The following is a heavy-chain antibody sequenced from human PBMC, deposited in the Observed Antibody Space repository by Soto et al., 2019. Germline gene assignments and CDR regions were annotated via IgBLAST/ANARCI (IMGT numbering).Heavy chain of an antibody. CDR3: ARGYYDSSGYYWVFDY. V-gene: IGHV3-48*01. Sequence: PGGSLSLSCAASGFTFSSYAMHWVRQAPGKGLEWVSYISSSSTIYYADSVKGRFTISRDNAKNSLYLQMNSLRAEDTAVYYCARGYYDSSGYYWVFDYWGQGTLVTVSS. CDR1: GFTFSSYA. CDR2: ISSSSTI. D-gene: IGHD3-22*01. J-gene: IGHJ4*02.